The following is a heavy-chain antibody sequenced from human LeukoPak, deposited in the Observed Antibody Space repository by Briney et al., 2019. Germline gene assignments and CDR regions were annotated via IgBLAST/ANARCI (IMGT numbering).Heavy chain of an antibody. CDR1: GFTFSSYS. D-gene: IGHD3-9*01. J-gene: IGHJ4*02. CDR3: ARAGSSLEYDILTGYYYYFDY. V-gene: IGHV3-21*01. CDR2: ISSSSSYI. Sequence: PGGSLRLSCAASGFTFSSYSMNWVRQAPGKGLGWVSSISSSSSYIYYADSVKGRFTISRDNAKNSLYLQMNSLRAEDTAVYYCARAGSSLEYDILTGYYYYFDYWGQGTLVTVSS.